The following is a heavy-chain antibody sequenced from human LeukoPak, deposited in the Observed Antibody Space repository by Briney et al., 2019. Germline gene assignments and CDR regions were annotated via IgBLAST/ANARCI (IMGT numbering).Heavy chain of an antibody. D-gene: IGHD2-8*01. Sequence: PSETLSLTCTVSGGSISSSSYYWGWIRQPPGKGLEWVSAISGSGGSTYYADSVKGRFTISRDNSKNTLYLQMNSLRADDTAVYYCARVGTSSLRDWFDPWGQGTLVTVSS. V-gene: IGHV3-23*01. J-gene: IGHJ5*02. CDR1: GGSISSSSYY. CDR2: ISGSGGST. CDR3: ARVGTSSLRDWFDP.